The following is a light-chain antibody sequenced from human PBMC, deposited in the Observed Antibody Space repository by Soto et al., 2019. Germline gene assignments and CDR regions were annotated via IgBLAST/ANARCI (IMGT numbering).Light chain of an antibody. Sequence: DIVMTQSPDSLAVSLGERATINCKSSRSVLYSSNNNNYLAWYQQKPGQPPKLLIYWASTRESGVPDRSSGSGSGTDFTLTISSLQAEDVAVYYCQQYYSTPYTFGQGTKLEI. CDR1: RSVLYSSNNNNY. CDR2: WAS. J-gene: IGKJ2*01. V-gene: IGKV4-1*01. CDR3: QQYYSTPYT.